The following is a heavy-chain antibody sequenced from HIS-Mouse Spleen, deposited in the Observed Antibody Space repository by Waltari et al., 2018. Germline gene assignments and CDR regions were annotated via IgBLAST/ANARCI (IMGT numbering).Heavy chain of an antibody. Sequence: QLQLQESGPGLVKPSETLSLTCTVSGGSISSSSYYWGWIRQPPGQGLEWIGWIYYSGCTDYTPARKSRVTIAVDTAKNQFSLKLSSVTAADTAVYYCAREIPYSSSWYDWYFDLWGRGTLVTVSS. V-gene: IGHV4-39*07. CDR3: AREIPYSSSWYDWYFDL. CDR2: IYYSGCT. J-gene: IGHJ2*01. CDR1: GGSISSSSYY. D-gene: IGHD6-13*01.